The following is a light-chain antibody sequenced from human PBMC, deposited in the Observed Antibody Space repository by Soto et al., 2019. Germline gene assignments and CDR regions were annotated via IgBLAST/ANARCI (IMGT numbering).Light chain of an antibody. Sequence: QSALTQPRSVSGSPGQSVTISCTGTSNDVGGYNYVSWYQQHPGKAPKLLISDVNKRPSGVPDRFSGSKSGNTASLIISGLPAEDEDDYYCCSYASSSPWVFGGGTKLTVL. CDR2: DVN. J-gene: IGLJ3*02. CDR3: CSYASSSPWV. V-gene: IGLV2-11*01. CDR1: SNDVGGYNY.